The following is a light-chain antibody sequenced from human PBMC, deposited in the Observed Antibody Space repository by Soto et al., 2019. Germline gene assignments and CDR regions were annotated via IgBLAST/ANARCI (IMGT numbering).Light chain of an antibody. CDR2: KAS. CDR3: QQYNSYPWT. J-gene: IGKJ1*01. V-gene: IGKV1-5*03. CDR1: QSISSW. Sequence: DIQMTQSPSTLSASVGDRVTITCRASQSISSWLAWYQQKPGKAPKLLIYKASSLESGVPSRFSGSGSGTEFTLTISSLQPEDFATYDGQQYNSYPWTVGQGTKVEIK.